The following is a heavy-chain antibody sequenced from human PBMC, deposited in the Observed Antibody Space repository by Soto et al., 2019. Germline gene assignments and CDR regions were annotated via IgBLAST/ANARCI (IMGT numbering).Heavy chain of an antibody. Sequence: GGSLRLSCAASGFTFSSYAMSWVRQAPGKGLEWVSGISGSGGSTYYTDSMKGRFTISRDNSKNTLYLQMNSLRAEDTAVFYCAKDRAVAGIDGFDIWGQGTKVTVSS. CDR3: AKDRAVAGIDGFDI. V-gene: IGHV3-23*01. J-gene: IGHJ3*02. D-gene: IGHD6-19*01. CDR2: ISGSGGST. CDR1: GFTFSSYA.